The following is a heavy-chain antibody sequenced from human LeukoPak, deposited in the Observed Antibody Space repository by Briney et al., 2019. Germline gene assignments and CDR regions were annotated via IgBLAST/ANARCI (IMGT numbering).Heavy chain of an antibody. Sequence: PSQTLSLTCAISGDSVSSNSAAWNWIRQSPSRGLEWLGRTYYRSKWYNDYAVSVKSRITINPDTSKNQFSLQLNSVTPEDTAVYYCARGDNYVVAAIGAFDIWGQGTMVTVSS. D-gene: IGHD2-15*01. J-gene: IGHJ3*02. CDR1: GDSVSSNSAA. V-gene: IGHV6-1*01. CDR3: ARGDNYVVAAIGAFDI. CDR2: TYYRSKWYN.